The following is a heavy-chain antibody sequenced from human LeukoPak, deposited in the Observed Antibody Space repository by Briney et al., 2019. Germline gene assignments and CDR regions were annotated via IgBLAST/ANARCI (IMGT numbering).Heavy chain of an antibody. V-gene: IGHV3-23*01. CDR1: GFTFSSYA. CDR2: LSGSGDDT. D-gene: IGHD5-24*01. CDR3: AVQRGGDGYNTFDY. J-gene: IGHJ4*02. Sequence: GGSLKLSCASSGFTFSSYAMSWVRQAPGKGLEWVSGLSGSGDDTDYADSVKGRFTISRDNSKNTVYLQMNSLRAEDTAVYYCAVQRGGDGYNTFDYWGQGTLVTVSS.